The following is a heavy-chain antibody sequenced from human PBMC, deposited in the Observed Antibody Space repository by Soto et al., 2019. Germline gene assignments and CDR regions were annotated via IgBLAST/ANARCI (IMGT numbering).Heavy chain of an antibody. CDR2: IKSKTDGGTT. D-gene: IGHD6-13*01. CDR1: GFTFSNAW. CDR3: TTAPLSIAAAAKGWYYYHYGMAV. J-gene: IGHJ6*02. V-gene: IGHV3-15*07. Sequence: GGSLRLSCAASGFTFSNAWMNWVRQAPGKGLEWVGRIKSKTDGGTTDYAAPVKGRFTISRDDSKNTLYLQMNSLKTEDTAVYYCTTAPLSIAAAAKGWYYYHYGMAVWGQGTTVTVSS.